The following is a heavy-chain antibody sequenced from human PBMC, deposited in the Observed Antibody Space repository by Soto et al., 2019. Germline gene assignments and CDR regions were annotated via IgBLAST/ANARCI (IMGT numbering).Heavy chain of an antibody. J-gene: IGHJ6*02. CDR3: ARERLGLAAAGTAYYGMDV. V-gene: IGHV4-30-2*01. Sequence: PSETLSLTCAVSGGSISSGGYSRSWIRQPPGKGLEWIGYIYHSGSTYYNPSLKSRVTISVDRSKNQFSLKLSSVTAADTAVYYCARERLGLAAAGTAYYGMDVWGQGTTVTVSS. CDR1: GGSISSGGYS. D-gene: IGHD6-13*01. CDR2: IYHSGST.